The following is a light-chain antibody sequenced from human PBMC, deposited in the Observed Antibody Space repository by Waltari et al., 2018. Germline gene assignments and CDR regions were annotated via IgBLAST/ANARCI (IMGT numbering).Light chain of an antibody. CDR2: DVS. CDR1: GSDVGGYNF. Sequence: HSALTQPASVSGSPGQSITISCTGTGSDVGGYNFVSWYQQHPGKAPKLMIFDVSQRPSGFSNPFSGSKSGNTASLTISGLRAEDEADYYCTSYTSGNTLIFGGGTKLTVL. V-gene: IGLV2-14*01. CDR3: TSYTSGNTLI. J-gene: IGLJ2*01.